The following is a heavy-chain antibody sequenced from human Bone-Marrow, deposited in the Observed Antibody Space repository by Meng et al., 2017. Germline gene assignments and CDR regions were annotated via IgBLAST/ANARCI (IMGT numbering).Heavy chain of an antibody. J-gene: IGHJ5*02. CDR1: GYTFTSYD. CDR3: VGGPYDFWSGP. Sequence: QVQLVQFGAEVKKPGASVKVSCKASGYTFTSYDLNWVRQATGQGLEWMGWMNPNNGNTGHAQKFQGRVTMTRDTSISTAYMELSSLRSEDTAVYYCVGGPYDFWSGPWGQGTLVTVSS. V-gene: IGHV1-8*01. CDR2: MNPNNGNT. D-gene: IGHD3-3*01.